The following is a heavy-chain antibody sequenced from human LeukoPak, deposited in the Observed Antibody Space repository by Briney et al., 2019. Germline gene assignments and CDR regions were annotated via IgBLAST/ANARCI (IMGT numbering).Heavy chain of an antibody. Sequence: GSLRLSCVASGFTLSRHWMSWVRQAPGKGLEWVANINQDGSAKYFVDSVKGRFTISRDNAKNSMYLQMNSLRAEDTAVYYCARWEIRGTAHKLDYWGQGTLVTVSS. CDR3: ARWEIRGTAHKLDY. CDR1: GFTLSRHW. CDR2: INQDGSAK. J-gene: IGHJ4*02. D-gene: IGHD1-7*01. V-gene: IGHV3-7*01.